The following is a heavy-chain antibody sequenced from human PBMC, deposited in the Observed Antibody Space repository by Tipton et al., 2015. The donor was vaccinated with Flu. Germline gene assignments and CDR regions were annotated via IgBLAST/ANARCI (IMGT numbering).Heavy chain of an antibody. J-gene: IGHJ6*02. CDR3: SREGHIVATTSGMDV. CDR2: IYYSWST. V-gene: IGHV4-59*12. Sequence: TLSLTCTVSGGSISSYYWSWIRQPPGKGLEWIGYIYYSWSTNSNPSPKSRVTISVDTSKNQFSLKLSFVTAAATAVYYCSREGHIVATTSGMDVWGQGTTVTVSS. D-gene: IGHD5-12*01. CDR1: GGSISSYY.